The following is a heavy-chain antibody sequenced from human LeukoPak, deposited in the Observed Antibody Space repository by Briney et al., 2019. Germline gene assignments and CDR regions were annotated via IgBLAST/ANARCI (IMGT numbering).Heavy chain of an antibody. V-gene: IGHV3-11*01. D-gene: IGHD3-3*01. CDR3: ARRLLEPYYFDY. CDR2: ISSSGSTI. J-gene: IGHJ4*02. Sequence: GGSLRLSCAASGFTFSDYYMSWIRQAPGKGLEWVSYISSSGSTIYYADSVKGRFTISRDNAKNSLYPQMNSLRAEDTAVYYCARRLLEPYYFDYWGQGTLVTVSS. CDR1: GFTFSDYY.